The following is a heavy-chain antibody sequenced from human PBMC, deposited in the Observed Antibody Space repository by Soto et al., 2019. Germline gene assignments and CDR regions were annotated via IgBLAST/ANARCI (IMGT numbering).Heavy chain of an antibody. D-gene: IGHD2-8*01. CDR1: GYTFTSYA. CDR3: ARDGRDIGLMVDARGSSWFDP. Sequence: SSVKVSCKASGYTFTSYAMHWVRQAPGQRLEWMGWINAGNGNTKYSQKFQGRVTITRDTSASTAYMELSSLRSEDTAVYYCARDGRDIGLMVDARGSSWFDPWCQGTLVTVS. V-gene: IGHV1-3*01. CDR2: INAGNGNT. J-gene: IGHJ5*02.